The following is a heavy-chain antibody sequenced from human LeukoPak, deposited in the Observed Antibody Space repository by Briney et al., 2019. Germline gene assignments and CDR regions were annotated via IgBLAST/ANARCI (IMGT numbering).Heavy chain of an antibody. CDR3: ASAFYCSSTSCYTSGWFDP. CDR2: IYHSGSI. D-gene: IGHD2-2*02. CDR1: GGSISSGGYY. J-gene: IGHJ5*02. V-gene: IGHV4-30-2*01. Sequence: SETLSLTCTVSGGSISSGGYYWSWIRQPPGKGLEWIGYIYHSGSIYYNPSLKSRVTISVDRSKNQFSLKLSSVTAADTAVYYCASAFYCSSTSCYTSGWFDPWGQGTLVTVSS.